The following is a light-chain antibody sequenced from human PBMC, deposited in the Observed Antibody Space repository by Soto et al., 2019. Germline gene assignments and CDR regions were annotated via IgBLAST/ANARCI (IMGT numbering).Light chain of an antibody. J-gene: IGLJ1*01. CDR3: SSYAGRPFYV. CDR1: SSDVGAFNH. V-gene: IGLV2-14*03. Sequence: HSVLPQPASVSGSPGQAITISCSGTSSDVGAFNHVSLYQQRPGKAPKLMFYVFSNRPSGVSNRFSAPKSANTASLPVSGLQPEDGADYSCSSYAGRPFYVFGTGTKVTAL. CDR2: VFS.